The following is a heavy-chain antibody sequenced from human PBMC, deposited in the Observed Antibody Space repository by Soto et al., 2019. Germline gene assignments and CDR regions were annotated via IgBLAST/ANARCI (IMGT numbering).Heavy chain of an antibody. Sequence: QVQLVQSGAEVKKPGASVKVSCKASGYTFTSYGISWVRQAPGQGLEWMGWISAYKGKTKYAQKLRGGVTMTTDTTTSTAYMELRSLRSDDTAVYYCARDLAVGLVDYWGQGSLVTVSS. CDR2: ISAYKGKT. D-gene: IGHD6-19*01. CDR1: GYTFTSYG. CDR3: ARDLAVGLVDY. V-gene: IGHV1-18*01. J-gene: IGHJ4*02.